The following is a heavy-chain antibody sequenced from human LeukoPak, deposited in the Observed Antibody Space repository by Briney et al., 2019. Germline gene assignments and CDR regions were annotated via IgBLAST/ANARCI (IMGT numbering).Heavy chain of an antibody. J-gene: IGHJ3*02. D-gene: IGHD3-3*01. CDR3: ARDKATDFWSGYASYDAFDI. CDR1: GGPISSGSYY. Sequence: SQTLSLTCTVSGGPISSGSYYWSWIRQPAGKGLEWIGRIYTSGSTNYNPSLKSRVTISVDTSKNQFTLKLSSVTAADTAVYYCARDKATDFWSGYASYDAFDIWGQGTMVTVSS. CDR2: IYTSGST. V-gene: IGHV4-61*02.